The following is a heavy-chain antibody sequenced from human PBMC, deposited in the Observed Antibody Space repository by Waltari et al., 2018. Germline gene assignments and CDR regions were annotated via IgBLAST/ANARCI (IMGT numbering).Heavy chain of an antibody. V-gene: IGHV4-59*01. D-gene: IGHD4-4*01. CDR1: GGSISSYY. CDR3: ARAESVTPYAFDI. CDR2: IYYSGST. Sequence: QVQLQESGPGLVKPSETLSLTCTVPGGSISSYYWSWIRQPPGKGLEWIGYIYYSGSTNYNPSLKSRVTISVDTSKNQFSLKLSSVTAADTAVYYCARAESVTPYAFDIWGQGTMVTVSS. J-gene: IGHJ3*02.